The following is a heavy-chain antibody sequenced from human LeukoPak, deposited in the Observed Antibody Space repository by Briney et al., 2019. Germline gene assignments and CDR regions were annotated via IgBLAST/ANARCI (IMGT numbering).Heavy chain of an antibody. Sequence: GGSLRLSCAASGFTFSNYWMHWVRQAPGKGLVWVSRINSDGINTSYADSVKGRFTISRDNAKNTLNLQMNSLRAEDTAVYYCAKEVAMVSWGQGTLVTVSS. CDR2: INSDGINT. J-gene: IGHJ4*02. CDR3: AKEVAMVS. D-gene: IGHD5-18*01. V-gene: IGHV3-74*01. CDR1: GFTFSNYW.